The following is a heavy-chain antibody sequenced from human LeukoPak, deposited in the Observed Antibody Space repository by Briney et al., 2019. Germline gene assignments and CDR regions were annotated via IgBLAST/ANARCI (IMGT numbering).Heavy chain of an antibody. CDR2: IRYDGSNK. D-gene: IGHD3-10*01. CDR3: AKRGLWGSGSYYYMDV. CDR1: GFSFSSYG. V-gene: IGHV3-30*02. Sequence: GGSLRLSCAASGFSFSSYGMHWVRQAPGKGLECVAFIRYDGSNKYYADSVKGRFTISRDNSKNTLYLQMNSLRAEDTAVYYCAKRGLWGSGSYYYMDVWGKGTTVTISS. J-gene: IGHJ6*03.